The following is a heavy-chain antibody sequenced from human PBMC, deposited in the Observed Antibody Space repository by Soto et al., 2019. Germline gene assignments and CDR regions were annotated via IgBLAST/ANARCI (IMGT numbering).Heavy chain of an antibody. CDR2: IIPVFGTT. V-gene: IGHV1-69*01. CDR3: ARGGGPYVWFNEF. D-gene: IGHD3-16*01. Sequence: QEQLVPSGAEVKKPGSSVKVSCKDAGGLFSSFAISWVRQAPGQGLEWMGGIIPVFGTTNYAQKLQGRVTITADESTNTADRELSSLTSDDTAMYYCARGGGPYVWFNEFWGQGTQVTVSS. J-gene: IGHJ4*02. CDR1: GGLFSSFA.